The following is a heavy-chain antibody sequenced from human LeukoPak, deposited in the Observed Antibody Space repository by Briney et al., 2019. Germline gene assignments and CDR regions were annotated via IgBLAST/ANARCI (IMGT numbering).Heavy chain of an antibody. Sequence: PSETLSLTCAVYGGSFSGYYWSWIRQPPGKGLEWIGEINHSGRTNYNPSLKSRVTISVDTSKNQFSLKLSSVTAADTSVYYCARGLAHYYYYYGMDVWGQGTTVTVSS. CDR3: ARGLAHYYYYYGMDV. V-gene: IGHV4-34*01. J-gene: IGHJ6*02. CDR1: GGSFSGYY. CDR2: INHSGRT.